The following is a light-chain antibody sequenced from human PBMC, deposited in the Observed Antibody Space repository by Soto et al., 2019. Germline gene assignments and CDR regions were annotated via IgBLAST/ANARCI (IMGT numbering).Light chain of an antibody. Sequence: IQMTQSPSSLSASVGERVTIACQASQDISKYVNWYQQKPGKAPKLLLYDASYLEAGVPSRFSGSGSGTTFTFTINSLQPEDFATYYCQQYDNLPYTFGQGTKLEIK. CDR2: DAS. CDR1: QDISKY. CDR3: QQYDNLPYT. J-gene: IGKJ2*01. V-gene: IGKV1-33*01.